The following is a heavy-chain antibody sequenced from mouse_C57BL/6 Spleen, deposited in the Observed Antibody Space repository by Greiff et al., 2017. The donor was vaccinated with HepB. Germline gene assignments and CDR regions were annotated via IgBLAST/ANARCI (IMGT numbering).Heavy chain of an antibody. D-gene: IGHD4-1*01. Sequence: VQLQQSGAELVRPGTSVKVSCKASGYAFTNYFIEWVKQCPGQGLEWIGVIKRGRGGTNKNEKFKGQATLTADKSSSTYYMQLSSLTSEDSAVYFCARDGKLTGTCLYWYFDVWGTGTTVTVSS. CDR1: GYAFTNYF. J-gene: IGHJ1*03. CDR2: IKRGRGGT. CDR3: ARDGKLTGTCLYWYFDV. V-gene: IGHV1-54*01.